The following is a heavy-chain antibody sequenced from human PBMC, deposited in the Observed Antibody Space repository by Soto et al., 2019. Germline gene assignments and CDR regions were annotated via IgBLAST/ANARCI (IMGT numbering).Heavy chain of an antibody. D-gene: IGHD4-17*01. J-gene: IGHJ4*02. Sequence: GGSLRLSCAASGFTFSDHYMDWVRQAPGKGLEWVGRTRNKANSYTTEYAASVKGRFTISRDDSKNSLYLQMNSLKTEDTAVYYCARGPANDYGDLDYWGQGTLVTVSS. V-gene: IGHV3-72*01. CDR3: ARGPANDYGDLDY. CDR1: GFTFSDHY. CDR2: TRNKANSYTT.